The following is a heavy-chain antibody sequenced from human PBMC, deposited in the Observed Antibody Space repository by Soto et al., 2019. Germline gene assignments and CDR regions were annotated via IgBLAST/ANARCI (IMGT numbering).Heavy chain of an antibody. CDR1: GVSISSNYY. D-gene: IGHD6-19*01. CDR3: VRSFGWYAIDY. V-gene: IGHV4-4*02. J-gene: IGHJ4*02. Sequence: QVLLQESGPGLVQPSGTLSLSCAVSGVSISSNYYWGWVRQSPGKGLEWLGDISHIGSVNYSPSLMSQVTISMDRSENQFSLKLNSVTAADTAVYYCVRSFGWYAIDYWGQGTLVIVSS. CDR2: ISHIGSV.